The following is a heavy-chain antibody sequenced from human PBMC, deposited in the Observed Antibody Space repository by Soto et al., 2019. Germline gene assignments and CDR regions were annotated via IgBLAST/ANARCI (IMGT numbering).Heavy chain of an antibody. V-gene: IGHV4-34*01. CDR1: GGSFDGYY. J-gene: IGHJ4*02. D-gene: IGHD3-3*01. CDR2: IHHSGRT. Sequence: SETLSLTCALYGGSFDGYYWSWIRQSPGKGLEWIGEIHHSGRTKYNPSLKSRVSLSVDTSTKHFSLKLTSVTAADKGVYYCARGVDSWSGYLFWGQGTPVTVSS. CDR3: ARGVDSWSGYLF.